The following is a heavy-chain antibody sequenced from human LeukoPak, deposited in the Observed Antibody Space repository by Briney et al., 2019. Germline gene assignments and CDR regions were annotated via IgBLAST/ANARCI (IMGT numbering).Heavy chain of an antibody. D-gene: IGHD2-15*01. Sequence: GGSLRLSCAASGFTFDDYAMHWVRQAPGKGLEWVSGISWNSDNIGYADSRFTISRDNAKNSLYLQMNSLRAEDTAVYYCARDLDLYCSGGSCARVDAFDIWGQGTMVTVSS. CDR1: GFTFDDYA. CDR3: ARDLDLYCSGGSCARVDAFDI. CDR2: ISWNSDNI. V-gene: IGHV3-9*01. J-gene: IGHJ3*02.